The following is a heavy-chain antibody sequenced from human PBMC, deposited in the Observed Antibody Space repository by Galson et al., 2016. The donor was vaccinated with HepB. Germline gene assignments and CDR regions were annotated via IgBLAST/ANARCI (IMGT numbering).Heavy chain of an antibody. Sequence: SLRLSCAASGFTFSNYGMHWVRQAPGKGLEWVAVVWQDGSAKCSTASVNGRFTISRDTYTNTVFLQMNSLRAEDTAVYYCARDRLTTNWGEDFDYWGQGTLVTVSS. CDR3: ARDRLTTNWGEDFDY. CDR2: VWQDGSAK. CDR1: GFTFSNYG. V-gene: IGHV3-33*02. J-gene: IGHJ4*02. D-gene: IGHD7-27*01.